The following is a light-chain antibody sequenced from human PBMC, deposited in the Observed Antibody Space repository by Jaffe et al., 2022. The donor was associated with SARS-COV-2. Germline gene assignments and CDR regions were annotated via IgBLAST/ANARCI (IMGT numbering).Light chain of an antibody. J-gene: IGLJ3*02. Sequence: QSALTQPRSVSGSPGQSVTISCTGTSSDVGGYNFVSWYQHHPGKAPKVMIYDVSKRPSGVPDRFSGSKSGNTASLTISGLQAEDEADYYCCSYADSYTWVFGGGTKLTVL. V-gene: IGLV2-11*01. CDR2: DVS. CDR1: SSDVGGYNF. CDR3: CSYADSYTWV.